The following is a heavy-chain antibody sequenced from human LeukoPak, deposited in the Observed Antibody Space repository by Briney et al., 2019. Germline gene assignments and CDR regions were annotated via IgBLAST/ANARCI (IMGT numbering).Heavy chain of an antibody. CDR1: GFTFSGYE. CDR2: ISSSGSTI. V-gene: IGHV3-48*03. D-gene: IGHD3-22*01. CDR3: ARAANYYDSSGYYWGY. J-gene: IGHJ4*02. Sequence: GGSLRLSCAASGFTFSGYEMNWVRQAPGKGLEWVSYISSSGSTIYHADSVKGRFTISRDNAKNSLYLQMNSLRADDTAVYYCARAANYYDSSGYYWGYWGQGTLVTVSS.